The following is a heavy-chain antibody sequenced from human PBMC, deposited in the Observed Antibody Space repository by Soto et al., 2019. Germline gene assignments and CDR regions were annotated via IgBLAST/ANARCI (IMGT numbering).Heavy chain of an antibody. V-gene: IGHV3-73*01. J-gene: IGHJ4*02. CDR1: GFVLKDSS. CDR2: IRDRAYNYAT. Sequence: EVLLVESGGGVVQPGGSLKLSCAASGFVLKDSSIHWVRQASGKGLEWVGRIRDRAYNYATAYTASVKGRFTVSRDDSNNTAYLQMDSLKTEDTAIYYCTRLISAAQDYWGQGTLVTVSS. D-gene: IGHD3-10*01. CDR3: TRLISAAQDY.